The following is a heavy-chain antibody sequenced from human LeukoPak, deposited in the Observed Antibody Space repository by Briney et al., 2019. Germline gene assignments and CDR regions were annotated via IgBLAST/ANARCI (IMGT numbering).Heavy chain of an antibody. Sequence: SETLSLTCAVYGGSFSGYYWSWIRQPPGKGLEWIGEINHSGSTNYNPSLKSRVTISVDTSKNQFSLKLSSVTAADTAVYYCARRPGVRGLGYYYYYMDVWGKGTTVTISS. CDR3: ARRPGVRGLGYYYYYMDV. V-gene: IGHV4-34*01. D-gene: IGHD3-10*01. CDR2: INHSGST. J-gene: IGHJ6*03. CDR1: GGSFSGYY.